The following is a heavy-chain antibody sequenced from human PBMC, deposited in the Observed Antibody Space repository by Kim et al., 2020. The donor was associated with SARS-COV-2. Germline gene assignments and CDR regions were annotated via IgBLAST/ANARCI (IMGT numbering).Heavy chain of an antibody. CDR1: GFTFSSYD. J-gene: IGHJ3*02. CDR3: ARGIYGDYVFDI. Sequence: GGSLRLSCAASGFTFSSYDMHWVRQATGKGLEWVSAIGTAGDTYYPGSVKGRFTISRENAKNSLYLQMNSLRAGDTAVYYCARGIYGDYVFDIWGQGTMVTVSS. D-gene: IGHD4-17*01. CDR2: IGTAGDT. V-gene: IGHV3-13*01.